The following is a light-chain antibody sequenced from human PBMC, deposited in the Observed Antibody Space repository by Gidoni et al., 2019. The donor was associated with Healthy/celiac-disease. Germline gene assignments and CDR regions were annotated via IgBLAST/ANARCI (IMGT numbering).Light chain of an antibody. CDR3: QKYNSAPWT. J-gene: IGKJ1*01. Sequence: DIHVTTSPSSLSASVGDRVTITCRGSQGISNYLAWYQQKPGKVPKLLIYAATTLQSGVPSRFSGSGSGTDFTLTISSLQPEDVATYYCQKYNSAPWTFGQGTKVEIK. CDR2: AAT. CDR1: QGISNY. V-gene: IGKV1-27*01.